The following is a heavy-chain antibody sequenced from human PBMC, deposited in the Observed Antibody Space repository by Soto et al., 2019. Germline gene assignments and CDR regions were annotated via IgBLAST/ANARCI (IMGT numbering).Heavy chain of an antibody. Sequence: QVQLVQSGAEVKKPGSSVKVSCKASGGTFSSYAISWVRQAPGQGLEWMGGIIPIFGTANYAQKFQGRVTITADESTSTAYMELSSLRSEDTAVYFCARSKYNWKGPYYGMDVWGQGTTVTVSS. J-gene: IGHJ6*02. V-gene: IGHV1-69*01. D-gene: IGHD1-20*01. CDR1: GGTFSSYA. CDR2: IIPIFGTA. CDR3: ARSKYNWKGPYYGMDV.